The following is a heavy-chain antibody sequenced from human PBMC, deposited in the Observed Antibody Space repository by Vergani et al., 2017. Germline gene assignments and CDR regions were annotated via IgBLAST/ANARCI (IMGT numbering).Heavy chain of an antibody. J-gene: IGHJ4*02. V-gene: IGHV3-23*04. Sequence: EVQLVESGGGLVQPGRSLRLSCAASGFTFDDYAMHWVRQAPGKGLEWVSGISGSGGSTYYADSVKGRFTISRDNSKNTLYLQMNSLRAEDTAVYYCAKTRYSEYSSGWWGDYWSQGSLVTVSS. D-gene: IGHD6-19*01. CDR2: ISGSGGST. CDR1: GFTFDDYA. CDR3: AKTRYSEYSSGWWGDY.